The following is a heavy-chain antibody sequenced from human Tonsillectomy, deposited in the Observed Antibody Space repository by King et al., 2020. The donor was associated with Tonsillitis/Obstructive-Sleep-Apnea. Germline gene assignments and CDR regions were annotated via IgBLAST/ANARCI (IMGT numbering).Heavy chain of an antibody. V-gene: IGHV1-2*02. Sequence: QLVQSGAEVKKPGASVKVSCKASGYTFTGYYMHWVRQAPGQGLEWMGWINPNSGGTNYAQKFQGRVTMTRDTSISTAYMELRRLRSDDTAVYYCARARLRSTLNWFDPWGQGTLVTVSS. CDR1: GYTFTGYY. D-gene: IGHD3-16*01. CDR3: ARARLRSTLNWFDP. CDR2: INPNSGGT. J-gene: IGHJ5*02.